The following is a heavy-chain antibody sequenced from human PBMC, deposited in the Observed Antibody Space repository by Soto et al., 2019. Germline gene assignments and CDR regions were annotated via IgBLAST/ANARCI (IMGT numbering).Heavy chain of an antibody. Sequence: SETLSLTCAVYGGSFSGYYWSWIRQPPGKGLEWIGEINHSGSTNYNPSLKSRVTISVDTSKNQFSLKLSSVTAADTAVYYCARWDIVPYMDVWGKGTTVTVSS. CDR2: INHSGST. V-gene: IGHV4-34*01. D-gene: IGHD2-8*01. J-gene: IGHJ6*03. CDR1: GGSFSGYY. CDR3: ARWDIVPYMDV.